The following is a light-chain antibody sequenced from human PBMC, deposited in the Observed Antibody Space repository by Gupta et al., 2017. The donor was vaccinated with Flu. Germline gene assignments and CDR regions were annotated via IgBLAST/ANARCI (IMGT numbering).Light chain of an antibody. CDR2: WAS. CDR1: QSVLYNSNNKNY. Sequence: DIVMTQSPDSLAVSLGERATINCKSSQSVLYNSNNKNYLAWYQQKPGQPPKLLIYWASTREYGVPDRFSGSGSGTDFTLTISSLQAEDVAVYYCQQYYTTPGTFGRGTKVEIK. J-gene: IGKJ1*01. CDR3: QQYYTTPGT. V-gene: IGKV4-1*01.